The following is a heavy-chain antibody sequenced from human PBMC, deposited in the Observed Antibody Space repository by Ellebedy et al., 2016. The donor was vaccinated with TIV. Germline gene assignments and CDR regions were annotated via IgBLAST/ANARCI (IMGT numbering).Heavy chain of an antibody. Sequence: GESLKISXTASGFSFSGHAMSWVRQAPGKGLEWVSTIRGNGEGTYHADSVKGRFTISRDNSKNTLYLQMNSLRAEDTAMYYCAKGRGYNYANSLNSWGQGILVTVSS. CDR2: IRGNGEGT. D-gene: IGHD5-18*01. CDR1: GFSFSGHA. CDR3: AKGRGYNYANSLNS. V-gene: IGHV3-23*01. J-gene: IGHJ4*02.